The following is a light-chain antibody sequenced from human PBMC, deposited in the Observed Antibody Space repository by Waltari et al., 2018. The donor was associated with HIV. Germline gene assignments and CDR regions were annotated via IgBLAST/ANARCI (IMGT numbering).Light chain of an antibody. CDR1: SSDVGLYDL. J-gene: IGLJ3*02. CDR3: SSYTVSGTLV. CDR2: GVS. Sequence: QSALTQPASVSGSPGQSITLSCTGTSSDVGLYDLVSWYRQQPGKAPQVLMYGVSNRPSGISSRFFGFKSGRQTAALTISGLQAEDEGDYYCSSYTVSGTLVFGGGTKLTVL. V-gene: IGLV2-14*01.